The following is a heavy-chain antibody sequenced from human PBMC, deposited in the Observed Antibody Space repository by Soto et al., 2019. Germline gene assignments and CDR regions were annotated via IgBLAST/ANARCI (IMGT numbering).Heavy chain of an antibody. J-gene: IGHJ4*02. Sequence: GGSLRLSCAASGFTFSSYAMSWVRQAPGKGLEWVSAISGSGGSTYYADSVKGRFTISRDNSKNTLYLQMNSLRAEDTAVYYCAKSELLWFGELGSPVDYWGQGTLVTVSS. CDR3: AKSELLWFGELGSPVDY. CDR1: GFTFSSYA. D-gene: IGHD3-10*01. CDR2: ISGSGGST. V-gene: IGHV3-23*01.